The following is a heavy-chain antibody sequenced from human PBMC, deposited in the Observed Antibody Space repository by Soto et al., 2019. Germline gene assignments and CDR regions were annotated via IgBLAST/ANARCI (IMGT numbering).Heavy chain of an antibody. CDR1: GYTFITYG. CDR3: VRACLLIQSSSRTGMDV. CDR2: INTNKGNT. J-gene: IGHJ6*02. Sequence: QVQLVQSGYEVKKPGASVRVSCKASGYTFITYGLSWVRQAPGQGLEWVGRINTNKGNTNIAQKFQGRVTTTTDTPTSTAYTELTGLRSDDTAVYYCVRACLLIQSSSRTGMDVWGHGTTVTVSS. V-gene: IGHV1-18*01. D-gene: IGHD3-22*01.